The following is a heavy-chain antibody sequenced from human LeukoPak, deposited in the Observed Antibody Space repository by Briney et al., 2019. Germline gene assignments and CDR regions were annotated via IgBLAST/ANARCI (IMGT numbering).Heavy chain of an antibody. D-gene: IGHD7-27*01. J-gene: IGHJ4*02. Sequence: PGGSLRRTRGGSGSAYSNAWIVQTPRAPGKGLEWVGRIKSKTDGGTTDYAAPVKGRFTISRDDSKNTLYLQMNSLKTEDTAVYYCTGRVELGIDYWGQGTLVTVSS. CDR3: TGRVELGIDY. V-gene: IGHV3-15*01. CDR2: IKSKTDGGTT. CDR1: GSAYSNAW.